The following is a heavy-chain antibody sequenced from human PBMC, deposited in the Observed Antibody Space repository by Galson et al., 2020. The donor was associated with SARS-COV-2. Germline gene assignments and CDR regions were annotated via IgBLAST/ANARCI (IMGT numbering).Heavy chain of an antibody. J-gene: IGHJ4*02. V-gene: IGHV3-53*05. CDR1: GFKVGDNY. D-gene: IGHD2-15*01. CDR2: LYISGQT. Sequence: PGGSLRLSCSATGFKVGDNYMGWVRQAPGKGLEWVSVLYISGQTFHVDSLKDRVSISRDISKNTVDLHLTNLKIEDTGTYYCALLSGGCPLHWGQGTLVSVS. CDR3: ALLSGGCPLH.